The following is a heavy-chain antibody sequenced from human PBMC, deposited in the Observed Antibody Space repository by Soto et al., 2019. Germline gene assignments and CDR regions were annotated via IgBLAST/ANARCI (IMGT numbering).Heavy chain of an antibody. D-gene: IGHD2-21*02. Sequence: DSVKVSCKASGDTFNFYSINWVRQAPGQGLEWMGWISAYNGNTNYAQKLQGRVTMTTDTSTSTAYMELRSLRSDDTAVYYCARDSQDYCGGDCYADYWGQGTLVTVSS. CDR3: ARDSQDYCGGDCYADY. CDR2: ISAYNGNT. CDR1: GDTFNFYS. J-gene: IGHJ4*02. V-gene: IGHV1-18*01.